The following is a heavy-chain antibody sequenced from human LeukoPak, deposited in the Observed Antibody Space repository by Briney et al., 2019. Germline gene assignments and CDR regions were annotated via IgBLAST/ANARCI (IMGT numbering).Heavy chain of an antibody. CDR1: GGSISSGGYY. CDR3: ARGRGYSGYDSGDTFDY. CDR2: IYYSGST. V-gene: IGHV4-31*03. Sequence: SETLSLTCTVSGGSISSGGYYWSWIRQHPGKGLEWIGDIYYSGSTYYNPSLKSRVTISVDTSKNQFSLKLSSVTAADTAVYYCARGRGYSGYDSGDTFDYWGQGTLVTVSS. D-gene: IGHD5-12*01. J-gene: IGHJ4*02.